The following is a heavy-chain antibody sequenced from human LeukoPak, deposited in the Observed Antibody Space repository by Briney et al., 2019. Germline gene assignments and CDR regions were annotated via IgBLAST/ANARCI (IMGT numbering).Heavy chain of an antibody. CDR1: GGSFSAYY. V-gene: IGHV4-34*01. CDR2: INHSGST. J-gene: IGHJ4*02. Sequence: PSETLSLTCAVYGGSFSAYYWSWIRQPPGKGLEWIGEINHSGSTNYDPSLKSRVTISVDTSKNQFSPKLSSVTAADTAVYYCARGRVDTAIITVEGFDYWGQGTLVTVSS. D-gene: IGHD5-18*01. CDR3: ARGRVDTAIITVEGFDY.